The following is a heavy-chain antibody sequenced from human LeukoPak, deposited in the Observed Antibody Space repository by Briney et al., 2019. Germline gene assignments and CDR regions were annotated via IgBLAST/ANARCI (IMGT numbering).Heavy chain of an antibody. CDR3: AKGGYCSSTSCYVSWFDP. Sequence: GGSLRLSCAASGFTFSSYVMNWVRQAPGKGLEWVSVISGGGGSTYYADSVKGRFTISRDNSKNTLFLQMNSLRAEDTAVYYCAKGGYCSSTSCYVSWFDPWCQGTLVTVSS. CDR2: ISGGGGST. CDR1: GFTFSSYV. D-gene: IGHD2-2*01. J-gene: IGHJ5*02. V-gene: IGHV3-23*01.